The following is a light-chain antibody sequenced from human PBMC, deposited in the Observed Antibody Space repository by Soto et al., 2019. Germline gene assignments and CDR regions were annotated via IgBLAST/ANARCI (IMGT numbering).Light chain of an antibody. Sequence: EIVLTQSPGTLSLSPGERATLSYRASQSVSSSYLAWYQQKPGQAPRLLISGASSRATGIPDRFSGSGSGTDFTLTISSLEPEDFAVYYCQQYGSSPYTFGQGTKLEI. CDR1: QSVSSSY. J-gene: IGKJ2*01. V-gene: IGKV3-20*01. CDR2: GAS. CDR3: QQYGSSPYT.